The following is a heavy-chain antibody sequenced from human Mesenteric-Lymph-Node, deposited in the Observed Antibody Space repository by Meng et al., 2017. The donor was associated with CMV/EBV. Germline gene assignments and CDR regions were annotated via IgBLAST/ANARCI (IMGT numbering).Heavy chain of an antibody. CDR1: GLTFSSYE. CDR3: ARKDYFDSSGKIRVYGMDV. Sequence: GGSLRLSCAASGLTFSSYEINWVRQAPGKGLECVSYISSSGGTTYYADSVKGRFTISRDNAKNSVYLQLNSLRAEDTAIYYCARKDYFDSSGKIRVYGMDVWGQGTTVTVSS. J-gene: IGHJ6*02. V-gene: IGHV3-48*03. D-gene: IGHD3-22*01. CDR2: ISSSGGTT.